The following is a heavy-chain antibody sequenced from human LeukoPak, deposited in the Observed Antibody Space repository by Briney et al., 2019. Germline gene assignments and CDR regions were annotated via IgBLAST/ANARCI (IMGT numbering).Heavy chain of an antibody. J-gene: IGHJ4*02. D-gene: IGHD6-13*01. CDR3: AKVLGISWYKILDS. CDR2: VTDSGDT. V-gene: IGHV3-23*01. Sequence: GGSLRLSCEASGFTIYSYAMSWVRQAPGKGLEWVSTVTDSGDTYYADSVKGRFTIFRDSSKNTLYLQLNRLRADDTAIYYCAKVLGISWYKILDSWGQGTLVTVSS. CDR1: GFTIYSYA.